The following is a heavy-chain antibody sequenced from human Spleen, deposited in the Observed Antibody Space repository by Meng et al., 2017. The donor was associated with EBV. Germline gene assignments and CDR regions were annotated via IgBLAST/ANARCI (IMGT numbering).Heavy chain of an antibody. CDR1: GGPVNSDA. D-gene: IGHD3-10*01. CDR3: ASESGRGYTPDY. CDR2: LIPMLGAP. J-gene: IGHJ4*02. Sequence: QVRVGVAGAGRRKPGASVKVSCNTSGGPVNSDATSWVRQAPGQGLEWIGGLIPMLGAPNYAQKFQDRVTIIADKSTSTHYMELSSLRSDDTAVYYCASESGRGYTPDYWGRGTLVTVSS. V-gene: IGHV1-69*06.